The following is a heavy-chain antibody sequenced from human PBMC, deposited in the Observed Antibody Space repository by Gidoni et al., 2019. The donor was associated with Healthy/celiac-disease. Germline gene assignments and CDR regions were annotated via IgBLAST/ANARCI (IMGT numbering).Heavy chain of an antibody. CDR3: ARDCITMVRGAGGWFDP. D-gene: IGHD3-10*01. V-gene: IGHV4-34*01. CDR1: GGSFSGYY. Sequence: QVQLQQWGAGLLKPSETLSLTCAVYGGSFSGYYWSWIRQPPGKGLEWVGEINNSGSTNYNPSLKSRVTISVDTSKNQFSLKLSSVTAADTAVYYCARDCITMVRGAGGWFDPWGQGTLVTVSS. CDR2: INNSGST. J-gene: IGHJ5*02.